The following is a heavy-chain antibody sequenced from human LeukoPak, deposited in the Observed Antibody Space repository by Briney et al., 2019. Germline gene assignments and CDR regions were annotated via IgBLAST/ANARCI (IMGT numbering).Heavy chain of an antibody. CDR3: ARVTLRPIDYSNPEFDP. J-gene: IGHJ5*02. CDR1: GFTFSTYS. Sequence: GGSLRLSCAASGFTFSTYSMNWVRQAPGKGLEWVSFISSSSSYIYYADSMKGRFTISRDNAKNSLYLQMNSLRAEDTAVYYCARVTLRPIDYSNPEFDPWGQGTLVTVSS. V-gene: IGHV3-21*06. CDR2: ISSSSSYI. D-gene: IGHD4-11*01.